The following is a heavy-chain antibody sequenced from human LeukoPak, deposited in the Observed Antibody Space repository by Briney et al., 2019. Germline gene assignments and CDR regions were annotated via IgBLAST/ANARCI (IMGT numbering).Heavy chain of an antibody. CDR3: ARDEDLDY. J-gene: IGHJ4*02. CDR1: GFTFSSYA. Sequence: GSLRLSCAASGFTFSSYAMSWVRQAPGKGLEWVANIKQDGSEKYYVDSVKGRFTISRDNAKNSLYLQMNSLRAEDMAVYYCARDEDLDYWGQGTLVTVSS. CDR2: IKQDGSEK. V-gene: IGHV3-7*01.